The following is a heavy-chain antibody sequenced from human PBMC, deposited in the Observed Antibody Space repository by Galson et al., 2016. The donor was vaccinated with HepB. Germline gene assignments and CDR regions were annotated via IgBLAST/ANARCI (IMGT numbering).Heavy chain of an antibody. CDR3: AGNVNYDKLTGYYLTSTWFDP. CDR1: GYSLTGLS. J-gene: IGHJ5*02. D-gene: IGHD3-9*01. Sequence: SVKVSCKVSGYSLTGLSIHWVRQAPGKGLEWMGGFHPEDDETIYAQKFQGRVTMTEDTSTDTAYMELSSLRSEDTAVFYCAGNVNYDKLTGYYLTSTWFDPWGQGTLVSVSS. CDR2: FHPEDDET. V-gene: IGHV1-24*01.